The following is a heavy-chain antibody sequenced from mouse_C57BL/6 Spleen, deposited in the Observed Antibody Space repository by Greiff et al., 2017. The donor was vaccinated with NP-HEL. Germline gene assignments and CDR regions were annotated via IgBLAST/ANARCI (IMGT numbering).Heavy chain of an antibody. V-gene: IGHV1-82*01. CDR3: ARSGDYGDFDY. J-gene: IGHJ2*01. CDR1: GYAFSSSW. D-gene: IGHD2-4*01. CDR2: IYPGDGDT. Sequence: VKLQESGPELVKPGASVKISCKASGYAFSSSWMNWVKQRPGKGLEWIGRIYPGDGDTNYNGKFKGKATLTADKSSSTAYMQLSSLTSEDSAVYFCARSGDYGDFDYWGQGTTLTVSS.